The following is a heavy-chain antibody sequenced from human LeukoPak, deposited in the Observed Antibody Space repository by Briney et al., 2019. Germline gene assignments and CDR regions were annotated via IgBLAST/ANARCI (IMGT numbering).Heavy chain of an antibody. D-gene: IGHD6-6*01. CDR1: GGSISTYC. CDR2: IYASGNT. J-gene: IGHJ3*01. V-gene: IGHV4-4*07. CDR3: AREYSSSSGKNAFDV. Sequence: SETLSLTCTVSGGSISTYCWSLIRQPAGKGLEWIGRIYASGNTNYNPSLKSRVTMSLDTSKNQFSLRLTSVTAADTAVYYCAREYSSSSGKNAFDVWGQGTMVTVSS.